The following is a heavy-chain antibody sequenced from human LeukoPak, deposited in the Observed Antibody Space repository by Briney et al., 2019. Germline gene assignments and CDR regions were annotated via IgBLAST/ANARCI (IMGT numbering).Heavy chain of an antibody. Sequence: GGSLRLSCAASGFTFSSYAMSWVRQAPGKGLEWVSAISGSGGSTYYADSVKGRFTISRDNSKNTLYLQMNSLRDEDTAVYYCAKGVGVAGTENAFDIWGQGTMVTVSS. V-gene: IGHV3-23*01. CDR3: AKGVGVAGTENAFDI. D-gene: IGHD6-19*01. CDR1: GFTFSSYA. J-gene: IGHJ3*02. CDR2: ISGSGGST.